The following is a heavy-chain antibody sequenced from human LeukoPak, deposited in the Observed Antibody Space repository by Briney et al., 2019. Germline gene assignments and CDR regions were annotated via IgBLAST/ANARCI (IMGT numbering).Heavy chain of an antibody. CDR1: GFTVSSNY. J-gene: IGHJ4*02. V-gene: IGHV3-53*05. D-gene: IGHD3-10*01. CDR2: IYSGGGT. CDR3: AREGFYGSGSSPTFYFDY. Sequence: GGSLRLSCAASGFTVSSNYMSWVRQAPGKGLEWVSVIYSGGGTFYADSVKGRFTVSRDNSKNTLYLQMNSLRPEDTAVYYCAREGFYGSGSSPTFYFDYWGQGTLVTVSS.